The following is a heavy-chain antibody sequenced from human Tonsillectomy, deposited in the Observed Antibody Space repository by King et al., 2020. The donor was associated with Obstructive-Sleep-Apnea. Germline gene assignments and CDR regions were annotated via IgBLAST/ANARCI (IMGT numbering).Heavy chain of an antibody. CDR2: IYYSGST. CDR1: GGSISSSSSY. CDR3: AREGYDILTDCYQPSGMDV. D-gene: IGHD3-9*01. Sequence: QLQLQESGPGLVKPSETLSLTCAVSGGSISSSSSYWGWIRQPPGKRLEWIGNIYYSGSTYYNPSLKSRVTISVDTSKNQFSLKLSSVTAADTAVYYCAREGYDILTDCYQPSGMDVWGQGTTVTVSS. V-gene: IGHV4-39*07. J-gene: IGHJ6*02.